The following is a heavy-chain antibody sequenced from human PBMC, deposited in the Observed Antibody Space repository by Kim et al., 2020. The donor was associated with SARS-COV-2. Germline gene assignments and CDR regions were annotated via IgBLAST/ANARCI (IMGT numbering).Heavy chain of an antibody. J-gene: IGHJ4*02. V-gene: IGHV3-49*04. D-gene: IGHD1-26*01. Sequence: GGSLRLSCTASGFTFGDYAMSWVRQAPGKGLEWVGFIRSKAYGGTTEYAASVKGRFTISRDDSKSIAYLQMNSLKTEDTAVYYCTRSSSGSYPRVFDYWGQGTLVTVSS. CDR3: TRSSSGSYPRVFDY. CDR2: IRSKAYGGTT. CDR1: GFTFGDYA.